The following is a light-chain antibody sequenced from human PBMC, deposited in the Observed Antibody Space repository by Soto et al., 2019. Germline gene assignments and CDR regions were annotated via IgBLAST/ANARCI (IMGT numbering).Light chain of an antibody. CDR2: GAS. Sequence: DIQMTQSPPSVSASVGDRVTITCRASQDVGKWLAWYQQKPGKAPTLLIHGASSLQSGVPPRYSGSGYGTDFTLTISSLQPEDFATYYCQQNYSIPITFGQGTRLEIK. V-gene: IGKV1-12*01. J-gene: IGKJ5*01. CDR1: QDVGKW. CDR3: QQNYSIPIT.